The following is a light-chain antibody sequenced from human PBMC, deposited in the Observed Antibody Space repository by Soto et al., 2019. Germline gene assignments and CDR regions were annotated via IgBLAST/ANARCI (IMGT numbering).Light chain of an antibody. J-gene: IGKJ2*01. Sequence: DIQMTQSPSTLSASTGDRVTVTCRASQSISSWLAWYQQKPGKAPKLLIYKASSLESGVPSRSSGSGSGTEFTLTISSLQPDDSATYFCQQYHDSSPTFGQGTKMEIK. CDR1: QSISSW. V-gene: IGKV1-5*03. CDR3: QQYHDSSPT. CDR2: KAS.